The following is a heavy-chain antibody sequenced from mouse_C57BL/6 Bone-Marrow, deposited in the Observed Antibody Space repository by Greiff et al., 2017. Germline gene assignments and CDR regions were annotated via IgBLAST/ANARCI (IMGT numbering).Heavy chain of an antibody. CDR2: IYPRSGNT. CDR1: GYTFTSYG. D-gene: IGHD4-1*01. Sequence: VQLQQSGAELARPGASVKLSCKASGYTFTSYGISWVKQRTGQGLECIGEIYPRSGNTYYNEKFKGKATLTADKSSSTAYMELRSLTSEDSAVYFCARNWASYYFDYWGQGTTLTVSS. CDR3: ARNWASYYFDY. J-gene: IGHJ2*01. V-gene: IGHV1-81*01.